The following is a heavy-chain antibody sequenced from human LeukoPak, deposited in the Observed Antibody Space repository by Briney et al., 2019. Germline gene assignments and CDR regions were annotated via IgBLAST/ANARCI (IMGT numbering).Heavy chain of an antibody. D-gene: IGHD3-16*02. Sequence: SETLSLTCTVSGGSISSYYWSWIRQPPGKGLEWIGYIYYSGSTNYNPSLKSRVTISVDTSKNQFSLKLSSVTAADTAVYYCARESPGDYVWGSYHTLDYWGQGTLVTVSS. CDR1: GGSISSYY. V-gene: IGHV4-59*01. J-gene: IGHJ4*02. CDR3: ARESPGDYVWGSYHTLDY. CDR2: IYYSGST.